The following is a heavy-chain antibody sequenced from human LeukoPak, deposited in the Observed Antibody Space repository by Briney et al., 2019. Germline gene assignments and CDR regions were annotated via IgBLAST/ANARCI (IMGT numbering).Heavy chain of an antibody. D-gene: IGHD2-21*02. CDR3: GGDSSSYYYYYMDV. V-gene: IGHV3-23*01. CDR1: GFTFSSYN. J-gene: IGHJ6*03. CDR2: ISPGGGPT. Sequence: GGSLRLSCAASGFTFSSYNMNWVRQAPGKGLEWVSGISPGGGPTYYADSVKGRFTISRDNSKNTLYLQMNSLRAEDTAVYYCGGDSSSYYYYYMDVWGKGTTVTVSS.